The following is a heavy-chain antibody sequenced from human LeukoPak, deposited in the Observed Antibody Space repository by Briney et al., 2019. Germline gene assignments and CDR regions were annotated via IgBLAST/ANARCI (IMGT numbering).Heavy chain of an antibody. CDR3: AKDLVNRAPEWERGNWLDP. CDR1: GFTFSSYA. D-gene: IGHD1-26*01. V-gene: IGHV3-23*01. J-gene: IGHJ5*02. Sequence: PGGSLRLSCAASGFTFSSYAMSWVRQAPGKGLEWVSAISGSGGSTYYADSVKGRFTISRDNSKNTLYLQMNSLRAEDTAVYYCAKDLVNRAPEWERGNWLDPWGQGTLVTVSS. CDR2: ISGSGGST.